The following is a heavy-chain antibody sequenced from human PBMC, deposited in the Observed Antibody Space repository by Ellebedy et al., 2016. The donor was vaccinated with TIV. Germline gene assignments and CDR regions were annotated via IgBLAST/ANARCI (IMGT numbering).Heavy chain of an antibody. CDR3: ATGKAVSIPPYYYALDV. V-gene: IGHV4-61*01. Sequence: SETLSLXXTVSGASVTSGSHYWSWIRQSPGKGMEWLGYLYYTGSTKYNPSLKRRLRISVDKSKNQLSLRLMSATSADTATYYCATGKAVSIPPYYYALDVWGHGTTVTVSS. CDR1: GASVTSGSHY. J-gene: IGHJ6*02. CDR2: LYYTGST. D-gene: IGHD5/OR15-5a*01.